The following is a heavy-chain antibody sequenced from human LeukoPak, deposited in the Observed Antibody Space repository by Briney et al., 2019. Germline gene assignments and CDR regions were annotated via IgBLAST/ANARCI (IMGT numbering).Heavy chain of an antibody. CDR3: ARDFKYYDFWSGYYHYYYYGMDA. J-gene: IGHJ6*02. CDR1: GFTFSSYA. D-gene: IGHD3-3*01. Sequence: GRSLRLSCAASGFTFSSYAMHWVRQAPGKGLEWVAVISYDGSNKYYADSVKGRFTISRDNSKNTLYLQMNSLRAEDTAVYYCARDFKYYDFWSGYYHYYYYGMDAWGQGTTVTVSS. V-gene: IGHV3-30*04. CDR2: ISYDGSNK.